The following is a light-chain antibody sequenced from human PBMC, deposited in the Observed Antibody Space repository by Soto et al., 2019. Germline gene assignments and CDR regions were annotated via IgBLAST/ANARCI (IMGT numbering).Light chain of an antibody. CDR1: QRVSSN. V-gene: IGKV3-15*01. J-gene: IGKJ1*01. Sequence: LTQSPATLSVSPGERATLSCRASQRVSSNLSWYQQTPGRAPRLLIYGVSVRATGIPARFSGSGSGTEFTLTISRLQSEDFAVYYCQQYNTCPQWPFGQGTKV. CDR3: QQYNTCPQWP. CDR2: GVS.